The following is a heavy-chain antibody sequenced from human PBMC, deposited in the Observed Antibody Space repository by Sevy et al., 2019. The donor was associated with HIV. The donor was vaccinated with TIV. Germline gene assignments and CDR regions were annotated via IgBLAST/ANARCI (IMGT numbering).Heavy chain of an antibody. J-gene: IGHJ6*02. D-gene: IGHD2-15*01. Sequence: GGSLRLSCAASGFTFSGSAMHWIRQASGKGLEWVGRIRSKANSYATAYAAWVKGRFTISRDDSKNTAYLKMNSLKTEDTAVYYCTRPALLCSGGSCYYYGMDVWGQGTTVTVSS. CDR2: IRSKANSYAT. CDR3: TRPALLCSGGSCYYYGMDV. CDR1: GFTFSGSA. V-gene: IGHV3-73*01.